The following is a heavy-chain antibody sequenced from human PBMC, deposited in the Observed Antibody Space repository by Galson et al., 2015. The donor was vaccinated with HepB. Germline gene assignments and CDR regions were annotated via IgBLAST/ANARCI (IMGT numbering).Heavy chain of an antibody. Sequence: SLRLSCAASGFTFSDYYMSWIRQAPGQGLEWVPYISSSSSYTNYADSVKGRFTISRDNAKDSLYLQMNSLRAEDTAVYYCARDQDSYGYSGAFDIWGQGTMVTVSS. V-gene: IGHV3-11*05. D-gene: IGHD5-18*01. CDR2: ISSSSSYT. CDR3: ARDQDSYGYSGAFDI. J-gene: IGHJ3*02. CDR1: GFTFSDYY.